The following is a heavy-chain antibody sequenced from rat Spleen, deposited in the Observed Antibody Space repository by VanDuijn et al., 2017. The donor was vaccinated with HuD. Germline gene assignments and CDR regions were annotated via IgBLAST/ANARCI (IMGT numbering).Heavy chain of an antibody. J-gene: IGHJ2*01. D-gene: IGHD1-1*01. CDR1: GFTFSDYG. V-gene: IGHV5-29*01. CDR3: SRHPDYSIYFDD. Sequence: EVQLVESDGGLVQPGRSLKLSCAASGFTFSDYGVAWVRQAPTTGLEWVATISYGDSSGHSGTYYRDSVRGRFTISRDDAKSTLFLQMDSLRSEDTATYYCSRHPDYSIYFDDWGQGVMVTVSS. CDR2: ISYGDSSGHSGT.